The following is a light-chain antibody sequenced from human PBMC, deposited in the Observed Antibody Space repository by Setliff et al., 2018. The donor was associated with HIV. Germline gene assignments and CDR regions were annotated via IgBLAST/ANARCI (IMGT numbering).Light chain of an antibody. CDR2: DVS. J-gene: IGLJ1*01. CDR3: CSFTSSHTYV. Sequence: QSVLAQPASVSGSPGQSITISCTGTSSDVGGYNYVSWYQQHPGKAPKLIIYDVSNRPSGVSSRFSGSKSGNTASLTISGLQLEDESDYYCCSFTSSHTYVFGTGTKV. CDR1: SSDVGGYNY. V-gene: IGLV2-14*03.